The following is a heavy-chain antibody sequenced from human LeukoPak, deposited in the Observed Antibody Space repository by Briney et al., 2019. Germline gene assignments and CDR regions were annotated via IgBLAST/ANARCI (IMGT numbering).Heavy chain of an antibody. D-gene: IGHD1-1*01. Sequence: SETLSLTCAVYGGSFSNYYWSWLRQTPEKGLEWIGEITHSGSTSYNPSLKSRVTISLDTSKNQFSLKMSSVTASDTAVYYCARTGTTHYQYYGMDVWGQGTTVTVSS. CDR3: ARTGTTHYQYYGMDV. V-gene: IGHV4-34*01. CDR2: ITHSGST. CDR1: GGSFSNYY. J-gene: IGHJ6*02.